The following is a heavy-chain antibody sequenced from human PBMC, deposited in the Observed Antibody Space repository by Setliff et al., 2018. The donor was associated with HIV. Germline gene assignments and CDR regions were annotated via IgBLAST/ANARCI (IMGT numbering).Heavy chain of an antibody. V-gene: IGHV1-69*10. J-gene: IGHJ4*02. CDR2: IIPILGIA. D-gene: IGHD6-13*01. CDR3: ARVSPGTLYYFDY. CDR1: GGTFSSYA. Sequence: SVKVSCKASGGTFSSYAISWVRQAPGQGLEWMGGIIPILGIANCAQKFQGRVTITTDESTSTAYMELSSLRSEDTAVYYCARVSPGTLYYFDYWGQGTLVTVLL.